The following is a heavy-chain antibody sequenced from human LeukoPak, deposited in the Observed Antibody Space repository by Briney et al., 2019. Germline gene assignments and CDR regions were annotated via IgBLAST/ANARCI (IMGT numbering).Heavy chain of an antibody. CDR2: IYYSGST. Sequence: SETLSLTCTVSGGSISIYYWSWIRQPPGKGLEWIGYIYYSGSTNYNPSLQSRVTISVDTSKNQFSLKLSSVTAADTAVYYCARETSQKGAHYMDVWGKGTTVTISS. CDR1: GGSISIYY. J-gene: IGHJ6*03. CDR3: ARETSQKGAHYMDV. V-gene: IGHV4-59*01. D-gene: IGHD3-16*01.